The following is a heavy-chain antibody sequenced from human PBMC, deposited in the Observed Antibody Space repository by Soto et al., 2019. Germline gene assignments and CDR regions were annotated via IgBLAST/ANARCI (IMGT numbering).Heavy chain of an antibody. Sequence: ASVNVSCKASGYTFTGYYMHWVRQAPGQGLEWMGWINPNSGGTNYAQKFQGWVTMTRDTSISTAYMELSRLRSDDTAVYYCARDIAAGEGYMDVWGKGTTVTVSS. CDR2: INPNSGGT. V-gene: IGHV1-2*04. CDR1: GYTFTGYY. CDR3: ARDIAAGEGYMDV. D-gene: IGHD6-13*01. J-gene: IGHJ6*03.